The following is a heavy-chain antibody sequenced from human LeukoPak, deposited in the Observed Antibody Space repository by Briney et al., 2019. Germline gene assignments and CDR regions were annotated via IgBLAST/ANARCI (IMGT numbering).Heavy chain of an antibody. CDR2: IYHTGNI. Sequence: PSETLSLTCSVSGYSISSAHYWGWIRQPPGKGLEWIGSIYHTGNIYYNPSLKSRVTISVDTSKNQFSLKLNSVTAEDTAVYYCARGQGFGELLPFYLYFDLWGRGTLVTVSS. D-gene: IGHD3-10*01. CDR3: ARGQGFGELLPFYLYFDL. J-gene: IGHJ2*01. V-gene: IGHV4-38-2*02. CDR1: GYSISSAHY.